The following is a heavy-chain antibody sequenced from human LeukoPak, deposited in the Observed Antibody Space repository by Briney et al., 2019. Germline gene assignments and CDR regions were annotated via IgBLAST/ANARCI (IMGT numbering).Heavy chain of an antibody. CDR2: IWYDGSNK. V-gene: IGHV3-33*01. D-gene: IGHD4-17*01. J-gene: IGHJ5*02. CDR3: ARDYYADYVRWFDP. Sequence: PGGSLRLSCAATGFTFSSYGMHWVRQAPGKGLEWVAVIWYDGSNKYYADSVKGRFTISRDNSKNTLYLQMNSLRAEDTAVYYCARDYYADYVRWFDPWGQGTLVTVSS. CDR1: GFTFSSYG.